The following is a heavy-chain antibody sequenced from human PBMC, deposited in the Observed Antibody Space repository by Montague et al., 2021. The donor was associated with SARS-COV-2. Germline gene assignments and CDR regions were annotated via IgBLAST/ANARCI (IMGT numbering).Heavy chain of an antibody. D-gene: IGHD4-17*01. CDR1: GSSVRSYY. CDR3: ARENTVTTFGGPYYIDS. J-gene: IGHJ4*02. V-gene: IGHV4-59*02. CDR2: IYDSGST. Sequence: SETLFLTCIVSGSSVRSYYWSWIGQPPGKGLEWIGYIYDSGSTNXNLSLKSRVTISVDTSKNQFSLKLSSVTAADTAVYYCARENTVTTFGGPYYIDSWGQGTLVTVSA.